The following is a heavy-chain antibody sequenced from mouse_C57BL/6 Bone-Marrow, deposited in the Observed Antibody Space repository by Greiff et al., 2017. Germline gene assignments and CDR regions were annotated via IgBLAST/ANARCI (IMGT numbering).Heavy chain of an antibody. CDR3: ARRGLRDY. V-gene: IGHV1-81*01. J-gene: IGHJ2*01. D-gene: IGHD1-1*01. CDR1: GYTFTSYG. Sequence: QVQLQQSGAELARPGASVKLSCKASGYTFTSYGISWVKQRTGQGLEWIGEIYPRSGNTYYNEKITGKATLTADKSSSTAYMELRSLTSEDSAVYFCARRGLRDYWGQGTTLTVSS. CDR2: IYPRSGNT.